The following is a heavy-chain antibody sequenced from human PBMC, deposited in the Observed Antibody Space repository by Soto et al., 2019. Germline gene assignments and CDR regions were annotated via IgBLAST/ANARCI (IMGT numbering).Heavy chain of an antibody. V-gene: IGHV3-7*01. J-gene: IGHJ4*02. CDR2: IKDDGSEK. Sequence: GGSLRLSCAASGFTFSSYWMDWVRQAPGEGLEWVAKIKDDGSEKYYVDSVKGRFTISRDNAKNSLVLQMSSLRVEDTAVYYCARSRYRYGSTPLAYWGPGTMVTASS. D-gene: IGHD5-18*01. CDR3: ARSRYRYGSTPLAY. CDR1: GFTFSSYW.